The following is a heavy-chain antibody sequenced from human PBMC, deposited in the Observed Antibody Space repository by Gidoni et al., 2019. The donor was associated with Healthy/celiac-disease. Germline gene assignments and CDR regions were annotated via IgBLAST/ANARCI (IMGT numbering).Heavy chain of an antibody. V-gene: IGHV3-23*01. CDR3: AKDLRGRGSY. J-gene: IGHJ4*02. D-gene: IGHD3-10*01. CDR2: ISGSGGST. Sequence: GGSLRLSCAASGFTFSSYAMGWVRQAPGKGLEWVSAISGSGGSTYYADSVKGRFTISRDNSKNTLHLQRNSLRAEDTAVYYCAKDLRGRGSYWGQGTLVTVSS. CDR1: GFTFSSYA.